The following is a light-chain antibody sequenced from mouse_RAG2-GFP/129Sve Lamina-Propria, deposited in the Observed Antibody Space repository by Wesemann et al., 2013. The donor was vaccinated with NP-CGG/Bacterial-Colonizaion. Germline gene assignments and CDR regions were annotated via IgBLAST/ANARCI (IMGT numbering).Light chain of an antibody. V-gene: IGKV14-100*01. CDR2: HAT. CDR1: QGISSN. J-gene: IGKJ1*01. CDR3: VQYAQFPRT. Sequence: DILMTQSPSSMSVSLGDTVSITCHASQGISSNIGWLQQKPGKSFKGLIYHATNLEDGVPSRVQWQWIWSRLLPLTISSLESEDFADYYCVQYAQFPRTFGGGTKLEIK.